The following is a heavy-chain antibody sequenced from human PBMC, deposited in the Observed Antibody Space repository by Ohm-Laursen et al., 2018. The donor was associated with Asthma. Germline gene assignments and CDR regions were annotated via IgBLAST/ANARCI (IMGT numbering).Heavy chain of an antibody. Sequence: SLRLSCSASGFTFSSYAMHWVRQAPGKGLEWEWVAVISSDGSNRYYPDSAKGRFTISRDNSRNTLYLQTSSLRAEDTAVYHCARDLGYCTSTSPCYGMDVWGQGTMITVSS. J-gene: IGHJ6*02. CDR3: ARDLGYCTSTSPCYGMDV. CDR2: ISSDGSNR. CDR1: GFTFSSYA. V-gene: IGHV3-30-3*01. D-gene: IGHD2-2*01.